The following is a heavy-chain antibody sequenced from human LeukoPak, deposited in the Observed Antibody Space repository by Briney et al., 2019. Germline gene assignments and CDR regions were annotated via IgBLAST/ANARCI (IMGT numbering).Heavy chain of an antibody. CDR2: ISGSGGST. CDR3: AKVLGSGSYSYSYYYYYMDV. Sequence: GGSLRLSCAASGFTFSSYGMHWVRQAPGKGLEWVSGISGSGGSTDYADSVKGRFTISRDNSKNTLYLQMNSLRAEDTAVYNCAKVLGSGSYSYSYYYYYMDVXXXGXTXTVSS. D-gene: IGHD3-10*01. V-gene: IGHV3-23*01. J-gene: IGHJ6*03. CDR1: GFTFSSYG.